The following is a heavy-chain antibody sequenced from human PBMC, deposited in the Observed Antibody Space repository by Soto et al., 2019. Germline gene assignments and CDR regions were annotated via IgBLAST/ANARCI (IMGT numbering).Heavy chain of an antibody. CDR2: IYWDDDK. V-gene: IGHV2-5*02. D-gene: IGHD2-15*01. CDR1: GFSLSTSGVG. Sequence: QITLKESGPTLVKPTQTLTLTCTFSGFSLSTSGVGVGWIRQPPGQALEWLALIYWDDDKRYSPSLTSRLTSTTDTSKNHVVLTKTNMDPVDTATYYCAHVLGVVANYGMDVWGQGTTVTVS. J-gene: IGHJ6*01. CDR3: AHVLGVVANYGMDV.